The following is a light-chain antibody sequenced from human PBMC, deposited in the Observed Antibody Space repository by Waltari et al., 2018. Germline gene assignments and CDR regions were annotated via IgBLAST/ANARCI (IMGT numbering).Light chain of an antibody. J-gene: IGLJ2*01. CDR2: DVS. Sequence: QSALTQPRSVSGSPGQSVTISCTGTSSDVGGYNAVSWYQQHPGKAPKLMIYDVSERPSGVPDRFSGSKSGNTASLTISGLQAEDEADYYCCSHAGSYVIFGGGTKLTVL. V-gene: IGLV2-11*01. CDR3: CSHAGSYVI. CDR1: SSDVGGYNA.